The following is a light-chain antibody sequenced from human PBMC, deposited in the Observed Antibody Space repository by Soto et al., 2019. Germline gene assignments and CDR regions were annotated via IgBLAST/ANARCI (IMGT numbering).Light chain of an antibody. CDR3: QQYKIWPPYT. Sequence: EIVMTQSPATLSVSPGERATLSCRASQSVSSDLAWYQQKPGQAPRLLIYGASSRATGIPARFSGSGSGTEFTLTISSLQSEDFAVYYCQQYKIWPPYTFGQGTRLGSK. CDR2: GAS. V-gene: IGKV3-15*01. CDR1: QSVSSD. J-gene: IGKJ2*01.